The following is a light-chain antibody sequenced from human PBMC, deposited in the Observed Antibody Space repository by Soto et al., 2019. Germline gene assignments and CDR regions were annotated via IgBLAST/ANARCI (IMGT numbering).Light chain of an antibody. J-gene: IGKJ4*01. V-gene: IGKV3-11*01. CDR1: QSVTTF. CDR2: DAS. CDR3: QQRTNWPLT. Sequence: EIVLTQSPVTLSLSPGERATLSCRASQSVTTFLAWYQQKPGQAPRLLIYDASKRATGIPARFSGSGSGTDFTLTISSREPEDFAVYDCQQRTNWPLTFGGGTKVEIK.